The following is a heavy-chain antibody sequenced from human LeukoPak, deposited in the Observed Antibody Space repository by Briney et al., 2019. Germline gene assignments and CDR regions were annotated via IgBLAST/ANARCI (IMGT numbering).Heavy chain of an antibody. CDR3: ARVNTRRYYYGMDV. V-gene: IGHV3-21*01. J-gene: IGHJ6*02. CDR1: GFTFSSYS. Sequence: PGRSLRLSCAASGFTFSSYSMNWVRQAPGKGLEWVSSISSSSSYIYYADSVKGRFTISRDNAKNSLYLQMNSLRAEDTAVYYCARVNTRRYYYGMDVWGQGTTVTVSS. CDR2: ISSSSSYI. D-gene: IGHD2-2*02.